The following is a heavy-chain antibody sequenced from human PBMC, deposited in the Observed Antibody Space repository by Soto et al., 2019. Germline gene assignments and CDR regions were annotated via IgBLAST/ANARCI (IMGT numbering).Heavy chain of an antibody. J-gene: IGHJ2*01. Sequence: SETLSLTCGVFGGPFNGFYWSWIRQPPGKGLEWIGEINPGGSTHYNPSLRSRLTLSADTSRNQFSLKLSSVTAADTAVYYCASTWRPHWYFDLWGRGTLVTVSS. CDR2: INPGGST. CDR3: ASTWRPHWYFDL. V-gene: IGHV4-34*01. CDR1: GGPFNGFY. D-gene: IGHD3-16*01.